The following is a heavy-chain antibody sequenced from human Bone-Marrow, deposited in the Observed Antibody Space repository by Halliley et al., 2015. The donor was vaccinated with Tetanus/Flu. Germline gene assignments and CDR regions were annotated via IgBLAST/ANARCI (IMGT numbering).Heavy chain of an antibody. CDR1: GFTFDERA. D-gene: IGHD3-16*02. CDR3: ARSSHAEYRLIRYGMDV. CDR2: ISNNGDSI. V-gene: IGHV3-9*01. Sequence: SLRLSCAASGFTFDERAMHWVRQVPGKGLEWVSGISNNGDSIGCAESVKGRFIMSRDNSKDSLYLQMNNLRVEDTAFYYCARSSHAEYRLIRYGMDVWGQGTTVTVSS. J-gene: IGHJ6*02.